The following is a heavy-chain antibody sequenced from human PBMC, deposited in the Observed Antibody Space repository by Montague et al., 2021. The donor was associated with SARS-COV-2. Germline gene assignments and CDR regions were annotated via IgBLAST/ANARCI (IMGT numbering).Heavy chain of an antibody. CDR2: INHSGST. V-gene: IGHV4-34*01. J-gene: IGHJ4*02. CDR1: GGSFSGYY. CDR3: ARRSGEITLFGVFWPRAFDY. D-gene: IGHD3-3*01. Sequence: SETLSLTCAVYGGSFSGYYWSWIRQPPGRGQEWIGEINHSGSTNYNPSLKSRVTISVDTSKNQFSLKLSSVTAADTAVYYCARRSGEITLFGVFWPRAFDYWGQGTPVTVSS.